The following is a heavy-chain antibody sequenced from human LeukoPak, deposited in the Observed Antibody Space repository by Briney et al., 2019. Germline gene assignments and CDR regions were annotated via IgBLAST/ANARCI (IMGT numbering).Heavy chain of an antibody. CDR3: ARYCGGDPIPFDY. V-gene: IGHV4-30-2*01. CDR1: GGSISSGGYY. D-gene: IGHD2-21*01. Sequence: PSETLSLTCTVSGGSISSGGYYWSCIRQPPGKGLECIGYIYHSGSTYYNPSLKSRVTISVDRSKNQFSLKLSSVTAADTAVYYCARYCGGDPIPFDYWGQGTLVIVSS. CDR2: IYHSGST. J-gene: IGHJ4*02.